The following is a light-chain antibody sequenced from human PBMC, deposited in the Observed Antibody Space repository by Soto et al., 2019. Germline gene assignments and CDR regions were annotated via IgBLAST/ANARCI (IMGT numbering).Light chain of an antibody. J-gene: IGKJ4*01. CDR2: DAS. CDR1: QSVSSN. Sequence: EIVITQSPATLSVSPGERATLSCRASQSVSSNLAWYQQKPGQAPRLLIYDASTRATGIPARFSGSGSGTEFTLTISSLQPEDFASYYCLQEYNYPLTFGGGTKVDIK. V-gene: IGKV3D-15*01. CDR3: LQEYNYPLT.